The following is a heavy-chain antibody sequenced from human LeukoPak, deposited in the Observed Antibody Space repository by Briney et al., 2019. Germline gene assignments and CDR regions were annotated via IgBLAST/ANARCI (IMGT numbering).Heavy chain of an antibody. CDR2: VYHTGST. D-gene: IGHD2-2*01. Sequence: SETLSLTCTVSGYSISTGYYWAWIRQPPGKGLEWIGSVYHTGSTNYNPSLKSRVTISVDTSKNQFSLKLSSVTAADTAVYYCARDRGLPAACWFDPWGQGTLVTVSS. CDR3: ARDRGLPAACWFDP. CDR1: GYSISTGYY. V-gene: IGHV4-38-2*02. J-gene: IGHJ5*02.